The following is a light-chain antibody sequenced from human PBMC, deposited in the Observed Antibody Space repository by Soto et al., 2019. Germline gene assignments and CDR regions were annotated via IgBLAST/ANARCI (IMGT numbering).Light chain of an antibody. CDR1: QSVSSS. CDR3: QQYKNWPWT. CDR2: GAS. Sequence: IMMKHSPATLSVSPGERATLSCRTSQSVSSSLAWYQQKPGQAPSLLIYGASTRATGIPARFSGSGSGTEFTLTISSLQSEDCAVYYCQQYKNWPWTFGQG. J-gene: IGKJ1*01. V-gene: IGKV3-15*01.